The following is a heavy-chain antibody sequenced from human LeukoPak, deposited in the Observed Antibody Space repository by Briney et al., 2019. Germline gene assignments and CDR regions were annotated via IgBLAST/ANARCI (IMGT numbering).Heavy chain of an antibody. Sequence: SETLSLTCVVSGDSISSGGYSWSWIRQTPGKGLEWIAYIHDSGSTYNNPSLKSRLSISIDTSKNQFSLKLNSVNAADTAVYYCARGTYYYDSGGYLPLDYWGQGTLVTVSS. CDR1: GDSISSGGYS. D-gene: IGHD3-22*01. CDR2: IHDSGST. V-gene: IGHV4-30-4*07. CDR3: ARGTYYYDSGGYLPLDY. J-gene: IGHJ4*02.